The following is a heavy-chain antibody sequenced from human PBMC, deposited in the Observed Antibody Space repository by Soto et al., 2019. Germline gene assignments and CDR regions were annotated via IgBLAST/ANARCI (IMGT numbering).Heavy chain of an antibody. V-gene: IGHV4-34*01. CDR1: GGSFSGYY. CDR2: INHSGST. CDR3: ARGQSDYYYYYGMDV. J-gene: IGHJ6*02. Sequence: SETLSLTCAVYGGSFSGYYCSWIRQPPGKGLEWIGEINHSGSTNYNPSLKSRVTISVDTSKNQFSLKLSSVTAADTAVYYCARGQSDYYYYYGMDVWGQGTTVTVSS.